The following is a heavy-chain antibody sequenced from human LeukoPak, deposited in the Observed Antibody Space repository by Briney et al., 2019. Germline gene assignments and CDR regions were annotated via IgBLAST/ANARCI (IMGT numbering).Heavy chain of an antibody. CDR2: IWSDGSNR. CDR1: GFIYSHYG. Sequence: GGSLRLSCAASGFIYSHYGMHWVRQAPGKGLEWVAVIWSDGSNRFYAGSVKGRFTISRDDSKSTLYLQMNSLKSEDTAVYYCARWGGTRQYYFDYWGRGTLVTVSS. D-gene: IGHD1-1*01. V-gene: IGHV3-33*01. J-gene: IGHJ4*02. CDR3: ARWGGTRQYYFDY.